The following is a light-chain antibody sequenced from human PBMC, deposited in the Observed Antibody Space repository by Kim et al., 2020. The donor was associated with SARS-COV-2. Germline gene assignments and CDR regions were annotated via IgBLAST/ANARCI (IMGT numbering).Light chain of an antibody. CDR2: GVS. CDR1: STDVGGFSY. J-gene: IGLJ3*02. Sequence: GRSLTISCTGTSTDVGGFSYVSWFQQHPGKAPKLMIYGVSKRPSGVSNRLSGSKSGNTASLTISGLRAEDEADYYCVSYTSSITWVFGGGTQLTVL. CDR3: VSYTSSITWV. V-gene: IGLV2-14*03.